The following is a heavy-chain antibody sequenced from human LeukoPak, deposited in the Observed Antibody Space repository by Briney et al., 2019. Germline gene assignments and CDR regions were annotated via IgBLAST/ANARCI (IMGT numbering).Heavy chain of an antibody. CDR3: ARVAGTYCSSTSCYNDDYYMDV. V-gene: IGHV4-59*08. D-gene: IGHD2-2*02. CDR2: IYYSGST. J-gene: IGHJ6*03. CDR1: GGSISSYY. Sequence: SETLSLTCTVSGGSISSYYWSWIRQPPGKGLEWIGYIYYSGSTNYNPSLKSRVTISVDTSKNQFSLKLSSVTAADTAVYYCARVAGTYCSSTSCYNDDYYMDVWGKGTTVTVSS.